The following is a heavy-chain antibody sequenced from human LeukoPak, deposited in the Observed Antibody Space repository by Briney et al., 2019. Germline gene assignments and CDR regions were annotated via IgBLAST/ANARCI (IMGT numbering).Heavy chain of an antibody. V-gene: IGHV3-7*01. CDR1: GFTFSHHG. Sequence: PGGSLRLSCAASGFTFSHHGMHWVRQAPGKGLEWVANIKQDGSEKYYVDSVKGRFTISRDNAKNSLYLQMNSLRAEDTAVYYCARADCSSTSCYVYYGMDVWGQGTTVTVSS. J-gene: IGHJ6*02. CDR3: ARADCSSTSCYVYYGMDV. CDR2: IKQDGSEK. D-gene: IGHD2-2*01.